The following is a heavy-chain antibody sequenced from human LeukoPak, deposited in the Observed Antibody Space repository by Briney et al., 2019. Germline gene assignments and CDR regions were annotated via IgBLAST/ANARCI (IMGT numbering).Heavy chain of an antibody. Sequence: SETLSLTCAVYSGSFSGYYWSWIRQPPGKGLEWIGEINHTGSTNYNPSLKSRVTVSVDTSKNQFSLKLSSVTAADTAAYYCAANSSGHLYFDYWGQGTLVTVSS. CDR2: INHTGST. CDR3: AANSSGHLYFDY. D-gene: IGHD6-19*01. CDR1: SGSFSGYY. J-gene: IGHJ4*02. V-gene: IGHV4-34*01.